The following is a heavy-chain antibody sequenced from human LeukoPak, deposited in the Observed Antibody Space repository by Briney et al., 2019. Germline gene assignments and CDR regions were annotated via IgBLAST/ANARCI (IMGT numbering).Heavy chain of an antibody. CDR1: GFTFSNYG. D-gene: IGHD4-23*01. V-gene: IGHV3-33*01. CDR3: ARDRYGGNSPFDY. Sequence: GGSLRLSYAASGFTFSNYGMHWVRQAPGKGLEWVAVIWYDGSNKYYADSVKGRFTISRDNSKNTLYLQMNSLRAEDTAVYYCARDRYGGNSPFDYWGQGALVTVSS. J-gene: IGHJ4*02. CDR2: IWYDGSNK.